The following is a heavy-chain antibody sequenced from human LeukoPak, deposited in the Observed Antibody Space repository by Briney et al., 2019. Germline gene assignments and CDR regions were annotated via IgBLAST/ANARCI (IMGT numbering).Heavy chain of an antibody. CDR1: GFPFSSYG. Sequence: GGSLRLSCAATGFPFSSYGMSWVRRAPGKGLEWVSGISAGGRGSHHADSVKGRFTISRDNSKNTVYLQMTSLRAEDSAVYYCAKWDWGIFHLELWGRGLLVTVAS. V-gene: IGHV3-23*01. CDR3: AKWDWGIFHLEL. D-gene: IGHD3/OR15-3a*01. J-gene: IGHJ4*02. CDR2: ISAGGRGS.